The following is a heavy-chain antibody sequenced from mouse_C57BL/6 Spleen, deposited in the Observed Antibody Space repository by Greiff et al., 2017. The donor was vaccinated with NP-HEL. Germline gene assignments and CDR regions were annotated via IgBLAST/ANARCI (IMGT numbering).Heavy chain of an antibody. CDR2: ISSGSSTI. CDR1: GFTFSDYG. V-gene: IGHV5-17*01. J-gene: IGHJ4*01. Sequence: EVQLQESGGGLVKPGGSLKLSCAASGFTFSDYGMHWVRQAPEKGLEWVAYISSGSSTIYYADTVKGRFTISRDNAKNTLFLQMTSLRSEDTAMYYCAIYYYGSSYAMDYWGQGTSVTVSS. D-gene: IGHD1-1*01. CDR3: AIYYYGSSYAMDY.